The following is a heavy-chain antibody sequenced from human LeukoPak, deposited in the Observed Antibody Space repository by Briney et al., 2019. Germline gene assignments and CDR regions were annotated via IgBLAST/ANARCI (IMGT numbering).Heavy chain of an antibody. Sequence: SETLSLTCAVSGSSISSYYWSWIRQSPGKGLEWIGYIYYTGSTNYNPSLKSRVTISVDTSKNQFSLKLSSVTAADTAVYYCARGYCSSAICYEVDVWGKGTTVTVSS. CDR3: ARGYCSSAICYEVDV. CDR2: IYYTGST. J-gene: IGHJ6*04. D-gene: IGHD2-2*01. V-gene: IGHV4-59*01. CDR1: GSSISSYY.